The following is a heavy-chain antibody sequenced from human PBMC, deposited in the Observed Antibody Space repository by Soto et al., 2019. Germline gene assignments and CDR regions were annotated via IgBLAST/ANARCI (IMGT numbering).Heavy chain of an antibody. CDR3: ARHPGYYDILTGYTTYYFDS. Sequence: PSETLSLTCTVSGGSIGTSSYYWGWNRQPPGKGLEWIGNIYYRGSTDYNPSLKSRVTISLDTPKNQFSLKLSSVTAADTAVYYCARHPGYYDILTGYTTYYFDSWGQGILVTVSS. J-gene: IGHJ4*02. CDR2: IYYRGST. CDR1: GGSIGTSSYY. D-gene: IGHD3-9*01. V-gene: IGHV4-39*01.